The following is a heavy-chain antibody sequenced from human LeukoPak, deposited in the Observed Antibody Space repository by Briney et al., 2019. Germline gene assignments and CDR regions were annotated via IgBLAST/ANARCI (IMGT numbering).Heavy chain of an antibody. CDR3: ARSVDGYNGY. CDR1: GGSISSGGYY. J-gene: IGHJ4*02. CDR2: IYYSGST. V-gene: IGHV4-31*03. D-gene: IGHD5-24*01. Sequence: SETLSLTCTVSGGSISSGGYYWSWIRQHPGKGLEWIGYIYYSGSTYYNPSLKSRVTISVDTSKNQFSLKLSSVTAADTAVYYCARSVDGYNGYWGQGTLVTVPS.